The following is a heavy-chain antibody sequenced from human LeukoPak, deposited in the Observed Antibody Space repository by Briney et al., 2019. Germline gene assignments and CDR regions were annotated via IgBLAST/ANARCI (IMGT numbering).Heavy chain of an antibody. Sequence: PGGSLRLSCAASGFPFSGYAMTWVRQAPGKGLEWVSAIRGSGSGTYYADSVKGRFTISRDNAKNSLYLQMNSLRAEDTAVYYCARDLVQLWSKDFWGQGTLVTVSS. D-gene: IGHD5-18*01. V-gene: IGHV3-23*01. J-gene: IGHJ4*02. CDR3: ARDLVQLWSKDF. CDR1: GFPFSGYA. CDR2: IRGSGSGT.